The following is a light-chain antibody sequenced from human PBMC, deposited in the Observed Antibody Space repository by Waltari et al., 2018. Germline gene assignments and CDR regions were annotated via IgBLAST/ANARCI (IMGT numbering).Light chain of an antibody. J-gene: IGLJ3*02. CDR2: YDS. Sequence: SYVLTQPPSMSVPPGETASISCGGYNIETKSVHWYQQRPGQAPVLVIYYDSERPSGIPERFSGSNTGDTATLTISRIEAGDEADYYCQVWDSSSDHPWVFGGGTKLTVL. V-gene: IGLV3-21*04. CDR3: QVWDSSSDHPWV. CDR1: NIETKS.